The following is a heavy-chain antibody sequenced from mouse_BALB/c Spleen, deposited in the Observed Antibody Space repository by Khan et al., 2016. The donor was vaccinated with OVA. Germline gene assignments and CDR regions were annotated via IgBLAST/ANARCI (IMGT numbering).Heavy chain of an antibody. Sequence: QMQLEESGPGLVQPSQSLSITCTVSGFSLTDYSVHWVRQSPGKGLEWLGVIWSAGSTDYNAAFISRLTISKDNSRSQVFFKMNSLQPNDTAIYYCARRGYDDCRGALFAYWGQGTLVTVSA. CDR3: ARRGYDDCRGALFAY. CDR2: IWSAGST. D-gene: IGHD2-13*01. V-gene: IGHV2-2*02. J-gene: IGHJ3*01. CDR1: GFSLTDYS.